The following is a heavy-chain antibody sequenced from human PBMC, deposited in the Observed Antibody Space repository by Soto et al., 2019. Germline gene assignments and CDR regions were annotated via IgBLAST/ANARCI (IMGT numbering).Heavy chain of an antibody. V-gene: IGHV3-23*01. CDR1: GFTFSSYA. Sequence: VGSLRLSCAASGFTFSSYAMSWVRQAPGKGLEWVSAISGSGGSTYYADSVKGRFTISRDNSKNTLYLQMNSLRAEDTAVYYCAKASEPDYDFWSGYRDYWGQGTLVTVSS. J-gene: IGHJ4*02. CDR3: AKASEPDYDFWSGYRDY. D-gene: IGHD3-3*01. CDR2: ISGSGGST.